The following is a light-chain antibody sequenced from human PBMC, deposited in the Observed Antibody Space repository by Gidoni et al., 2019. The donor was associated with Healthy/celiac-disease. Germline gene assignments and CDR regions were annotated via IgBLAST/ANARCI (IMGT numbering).Light chain of an antibody. CDR3: QQYGSSPPDT. V-gene: IGKV3-20*01. Sequence: IGLTPSPGTLSLAPGERATLSCRASQSVSSSYLAWYQQKPGQAPRLLIYGASSRATGIPDRFSGSGSGTDFTLTISRLEPEDFAVYYCQQYGSSPPDTFGGGTKVEIK. CDR2: GAS. CDR1: QSVSSSY. J-gene: IGKJ4*01.